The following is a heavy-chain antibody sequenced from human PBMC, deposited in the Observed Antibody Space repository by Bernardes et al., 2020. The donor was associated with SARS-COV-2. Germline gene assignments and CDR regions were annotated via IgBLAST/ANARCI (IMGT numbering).Heavy chain of an antibody. J-gene: IGHJ4*02. D-gene: IGHD1-26*01. V-gene: IGHV3-74*01. CDR3: AREGSGSYYFI. Sequence: GGSLRLSCAASGFTFSTYWMHWVRQVPGKGPVWVSRINSDGSNIRYADSVKGRFTISRDNAINTLYLQMNGLRAEDTAVYYCAREGSGSYYFIWGQGTLVTVYS. CDR1: GFTFSTYW. CDR2: INSDGSNI.